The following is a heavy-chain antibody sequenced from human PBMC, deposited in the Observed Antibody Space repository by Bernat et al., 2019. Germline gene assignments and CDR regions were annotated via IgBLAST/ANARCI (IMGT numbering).Heavy chain of an antibody. CDR1: GFTFSSYG. J-gene: IGHJ6*02. V-gene: IGHV3-30*18. CDR3: AKVYRQLVRYYYYGMDV. CDR2: ISYDGSNK. D-gene: IGHD6-6*01. Sequence: VQLLESGGGLVQPGRSLRLSCAASGFTFSSYGMHWVRQAPGKGLEWVAVISYDGSNKYYADSVKGRFTISRDNSKNTLYLQMNSLRAEDTAVYYCAKVYRQLVRYYYYGMDVWGQGTTVTVSS.